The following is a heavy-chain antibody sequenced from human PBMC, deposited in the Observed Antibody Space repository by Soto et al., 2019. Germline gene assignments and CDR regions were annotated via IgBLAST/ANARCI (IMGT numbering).Heavy chain of an antibody. V-gene: IGHV3-23*01. CDR1: RFTFNTYA. CDR3: AKRSGSS. J-gene: IGHJ5*02. CDR2: ISASGGET. Sequence: EVPLLESGGGLVQPGGSLRLSCAASRFTFNTYAMSWVLQAPGKGLEWVSAISASGGETYYADSVKGRFTISRDNSKNTLNLRMNSLRAEDTAVYYCAKRSGSSWGQGTLVTVSS. D-gene: IGHD3-10*01.